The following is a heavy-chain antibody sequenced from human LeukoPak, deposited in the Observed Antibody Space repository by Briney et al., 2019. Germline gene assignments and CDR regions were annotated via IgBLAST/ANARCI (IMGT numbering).Heavy chain of an antibody. CDR1: GFSFSSFS. CDR3: AREGTYYYGSGSYLPDDAFDI. D-gene: IGHD3-10*01. J-gene: IGHJ3*02. CDR2: ISGGSSFT. V-gene: IGHV3-21*01. Sequence: PGGSLRLSCAASGFSFSSFSMNWVRQAPGKGLEWDSYISGGSSFTYYVDSVKGRFTISRDNAKNSLYLQMNSLRAEDTAVYYCAREGTYYYGSGSYLPDDAFDIWGQGTMVTVSS.